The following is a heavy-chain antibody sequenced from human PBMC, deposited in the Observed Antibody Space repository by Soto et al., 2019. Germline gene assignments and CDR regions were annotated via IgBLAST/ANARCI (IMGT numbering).Heavy chain of an antibody. CDR3: AKDSGRNRDYFDY. J-gene: IGHJ4*02. CDR2: ISYDGSNK. Sequence: GGSLRLSCAASGFTFSSYGMHWVRQAPGKGLEWVAVISYDGSNKYYADSVKGRFTISRDNSKNTLYLQMNSLRAEDTAVYYCAKDSGRNRDYFDYWGQGTLVTVSS. V-gene: IGHV3-30*18. D-gene: IGHD3-10*01. CDR1: GFTFSSYG.